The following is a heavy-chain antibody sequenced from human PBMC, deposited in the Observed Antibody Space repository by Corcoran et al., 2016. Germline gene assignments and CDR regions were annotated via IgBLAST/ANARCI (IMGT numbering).Heavy chain of an antibody. CDR1: GFTFSSYG. CDR3: ARERRTGNYYYGMDV. V-gene: IGHV3-33*01. J-gene: IGHJ6*02. Sequence: QVQLVESGGGVVQPGRSLRLSCAASGFTFSSYGMHWVRQAPGKGLEWVAVIWYDGSNKYYADSVKGRFTISRDNSKNTLYLQMNSLRAEDTAVYYCARERRTGNYYYGMDVWGQGTTVTVSS. CDR2: IWYDGSNK.